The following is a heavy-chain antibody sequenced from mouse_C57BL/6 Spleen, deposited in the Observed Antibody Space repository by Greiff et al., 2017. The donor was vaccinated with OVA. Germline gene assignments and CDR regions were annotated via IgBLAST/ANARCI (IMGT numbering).Heavy chain of an antibody. J-gene: IGHJ3*01. Sequence: EVQLQESGEGLVKPGGSLKLSCAASGFTFSSYAMSWVRQTPEKRLEWVAYISSGGDYIYYADTVKGRFTISRDNARNTLYLQMSSLKSEDTAMYYCTRGDYGSSFAYWGQGTLVTVSA. CDR1: GFTFSSYA. CDR3: TRGDYGSSFAY. V-gene: IGHV5-9-1*02. CDR2: ISSGGDYI. D-gene: IGHD1-1*01.